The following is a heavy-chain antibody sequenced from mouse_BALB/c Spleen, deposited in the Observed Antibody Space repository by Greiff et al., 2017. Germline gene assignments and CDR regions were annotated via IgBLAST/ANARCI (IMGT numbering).Heavy chain of an antibody. J-gene: IGHJ2*01. CDR3: ARGGNYVDY. V-gene: IGHV5-4*02. Sequence: EVQVVESGGGLVKPGGSLKLSCAASGFTFSDYYMYWVRQTPEKRLEWVATISDGGSYTYYPDSVKGRFTISRDNAKNNLYLQMSSLKSEDTAMYYCARGGNYVDYWGQGTTLTVSS. CDR1: GFTFSDYY. D-gene: IGHD1-1*02. CDR2: ISDGGSYT.